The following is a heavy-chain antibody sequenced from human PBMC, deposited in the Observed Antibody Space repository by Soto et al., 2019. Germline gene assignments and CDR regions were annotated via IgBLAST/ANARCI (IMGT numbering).Heavy chain of an antibody. CDR3: STTVITATLSEY. D-gene: IGHD2-15*01. CDR1: GFTFSGHY. J-gene: IGHJ4*02. Sequence: EVQLVGSGGGLVQPGGSLRLSCEGSGFTFSGHYMDWVRQAPGKGLEWLGRIRNKPNGHTTAYAASVKGRFTISRDDSTNFVYLQMNSVKSEDTALYYCSTTVITATLSEYWGQGTLVAVSS. CDR2: IRNKPNGHTT. V-gene: IGHV3-72*01.